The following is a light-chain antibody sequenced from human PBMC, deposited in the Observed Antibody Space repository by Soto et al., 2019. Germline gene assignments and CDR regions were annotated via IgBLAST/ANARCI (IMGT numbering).Light chain of an antibody. J-gene: IGLJ1*01. CDR1: SSDVGGSNH. Sequence: QSVLTQPASVSDSPGQSITISCTGTSSDVGGSNHVSWYQQHPGKAPKLMIYDVTNRPSGVSHRFSDSKSGSTASLIISGLQAEDEADYYCVSFTSSTTYVFGTGTKVTVL. CDR3: VSFTSSTTYV. CDR2: DVT. V-gene: IGLV2-14*01.